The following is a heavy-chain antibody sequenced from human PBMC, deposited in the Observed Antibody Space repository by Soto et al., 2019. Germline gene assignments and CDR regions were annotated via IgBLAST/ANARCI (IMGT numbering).Heavy chain of an antibody. V-gene: IGHV1-18*04. CDR1: GYTFSSYG. J-gene: IGHJ3*01. CDR3: ARFRYCSGSSCSSPLSDAFDF. Sequence: QVQMVQSGAEVKKPGASVKVSCKASGYTFSSYGISWVRQAPGQGLDWMGWSSPYNGDTDYAHKFQDRLTITTDTSTITADIELRRLRSDDTAVYYCARFRYCSGSSCSSPLSDAFDFWGQGTTVIVSS. D-gene: IGHD2-15*01. CDR2: SSPYNGDT.